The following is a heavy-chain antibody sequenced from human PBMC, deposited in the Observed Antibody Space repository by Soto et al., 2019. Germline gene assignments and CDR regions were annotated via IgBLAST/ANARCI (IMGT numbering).Heavy chain of an antibody. CDR2: IDPSDSYT. V-gene: IGHV5-10-1*01. J-gene: IGHJ6*02. CDR1: GFSFTSYW. Sequence: GESLKISCKVSGFSFTSYWISWVRQMPGKGLEWMGRIDPSDSYTNYSPSFQGHVTISADKSISTAYLQWSSLKASDTAMYYCAQTVYCSSTSCYGYYYYGMDVWGQGTTVTVSS. CDR3: AQTVYCSSTSCYGYYYYGMDV. D-gene: IGHD2-2*01.